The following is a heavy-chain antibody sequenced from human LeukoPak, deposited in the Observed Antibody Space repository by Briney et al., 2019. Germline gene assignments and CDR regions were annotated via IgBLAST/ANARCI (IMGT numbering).Heavy chain of an antibody. V-gene: IGHV3-7*04. D-gene: IGHD3-3*01. CDR2: IKQDGSEK. J-gene: IGHJ5*02. CDR1: GFTFSSYW. Sequence: GGSLRLSCAASGFTFSSYWMSWVRQAPGKGLEWVANIKQDGSEKYYVDSVKGRFTISRDNAKNSLYLQMNSLRAEDTAVYYGARGYSDFWSGYYSPYNWFDPWGQGTLVTVSS. CDR3: ARGYSDFWSGYYSPYNWFDP.